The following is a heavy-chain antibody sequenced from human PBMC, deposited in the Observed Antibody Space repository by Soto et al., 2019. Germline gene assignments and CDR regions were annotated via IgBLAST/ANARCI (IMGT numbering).Heavy chain of an antibody. CDR2: ISDSGST. D-gene: IGHD2-2*01. V-gene: IGHV4-34*02. Sequence: QVQLQQWGAGLLKPSETLSLTCAVSGGSFSGYYWSWIRQPPGKGLEWIGEISDSGSTHYNPTLESRVTISAYASQGQFSLKVTSVTAADPALYYCARGSSCQTIDFYYGMDVWGRGTTVTVSS. CDR1: GGSFSGYY. J-gene: IGHJ6*02. CDR3: ARGSSCQTIDFYYGMDV.